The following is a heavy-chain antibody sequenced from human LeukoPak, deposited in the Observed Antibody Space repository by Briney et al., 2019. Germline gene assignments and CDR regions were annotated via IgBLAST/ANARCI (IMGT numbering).Heavy chain of an antibody. Sequence: SETLSLTCTVSGGSISSYSWSWIPQPPGKGLEWIGYIYYSGSTNYNPSLKSRVTISVDKSKNQFSLKLSSVTAADTAVYYCARGWDYYYYMDVWGKGTTVTVSS. CDR3: ARGWDYYYYMDV. CDR2: IYYSGST. J-gene: IGHJ6*03. V-gene: IGHV4-59*01. CDR1: GGSISSYS. D-gene: IGHD6-13*01.